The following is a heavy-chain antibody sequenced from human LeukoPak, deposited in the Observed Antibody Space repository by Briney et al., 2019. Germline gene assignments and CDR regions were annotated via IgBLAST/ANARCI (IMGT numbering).Heavy chain of an antibody. CDR1: GFTFSSYA. Sequence: GGSLRLSCAASGFTFSSYAMSWVRQAPGKGLEWVAVISYDGSNKYYADSVKGRFTISRDNSKNTLYLQMNSLRAEDTAVYYCARGLRYFDWFHGWGQGTLVTVSS. V-gene: IGHV3-30*04. CDR2: ISYDGSNK. J-gene: IGHJ5*02. CDR3: ARGLRYFDWFHG. D-gene: IGHD3-9*01.